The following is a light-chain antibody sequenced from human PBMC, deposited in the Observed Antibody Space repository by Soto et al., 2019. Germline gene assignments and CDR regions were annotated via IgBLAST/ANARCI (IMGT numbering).Light chain of an antibody. V-gene: IGKV3-15*01. CDR1: QSVSSN. Sequence: EIVMTQSPATLSVSPGERATLSCRASQSVSSNLAWYQQKPGQAPRLLIYGASTRATGIPARFSGSGSGTEFTLTIRSLQSEDFAVYYCKQYNNWLWTFGQGTKVEIK. CDR3: KQYNNWLWT. J-gene: IGKJ1*01. CDR2: GAS.